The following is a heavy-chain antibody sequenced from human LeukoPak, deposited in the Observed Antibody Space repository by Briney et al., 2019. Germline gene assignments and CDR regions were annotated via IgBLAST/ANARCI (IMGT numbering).Heavy chain of an antibody. D-gene: IGHD6-13*01. J-gene: IGHJ4*02. Sequence: SGPTLVNPTQTLTLTCTFSGFSLTPSGVGVGWIRQPPGKALEWLALIYWDDDKRYSPSLKTRLTITKDTSRNQVVLTMTNMDPVDTATYYCAHRWVGTSWYWVYFDYWGQGTLVTVSS. V-gene: IGHV2-5*02. CDR1: GFSLTPSGVG. CDR2: IYWDDDK. CDR3: AHRWVGTSWYWVYFDY.